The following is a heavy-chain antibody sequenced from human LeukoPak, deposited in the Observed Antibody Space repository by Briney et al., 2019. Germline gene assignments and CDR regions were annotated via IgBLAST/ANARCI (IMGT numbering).Heavy chain of an antibody. CDR3: AKGQSTIATRSFDS. V-gene: IGHV3-23*01. J-gene: IGHJ4*02. Sequence: GGSLRLSCAASGFTFSTYGMNWVRQAPGKGLEWVSTISTNCANTYYTDSVKGRFTISRDNSKNTLFMQMNSLRAEDTAVYYCAKGQSTIATRSFDSWGQGTLVTVSS. D-gene: IGHD6-6*01. CDR1: GFTFSTYG. CDR2: ISTNCANT.